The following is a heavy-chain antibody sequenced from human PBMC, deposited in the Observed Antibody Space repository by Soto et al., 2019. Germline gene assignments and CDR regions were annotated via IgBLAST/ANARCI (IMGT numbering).Heavy chain of an antibody. CDR2: IYYSGST. CDR1: GGSISSYY. Sequence: QVQLQESGPGLVKPSETLSLTCTVSGGSISSYYWSWIRQPPGKGLEWIGYIYYSGSTNYNPSLKRRVPISVDTSKNQFSLKLSSVPAADTAVYYCARDRGIVATRSGRYYYYGMDVWGQGTTVTVSS. J-gene: IGHJ6*02. D-gene: IGHD5-12*01. CDR3: ARDRGIVATRSGRYYYYGMDV. V-gene: IGHV4-59*01.